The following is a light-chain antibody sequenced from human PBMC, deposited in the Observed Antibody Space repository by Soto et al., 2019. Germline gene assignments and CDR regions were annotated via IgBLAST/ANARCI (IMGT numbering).Light chain of an antibody. CDR1: QSVRSY. CDR3: QQRSNWPLT. CDR2: DAT. Sequence: EIVLTQSPATLALSPGERATLSCRTSQSVRSYLAWYQQKPGQAPRLLIDDATNRATGIPARFSGSVSGTDFSLTSGSLWPEDFAVYYCQQRSNWPLTFGGGTRVEIK. J-gene: IGKJ4*01. V-gene: IGKV3-11*01.